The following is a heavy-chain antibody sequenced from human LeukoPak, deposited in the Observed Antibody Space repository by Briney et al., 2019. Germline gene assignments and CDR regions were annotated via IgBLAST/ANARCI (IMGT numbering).Heavy chain of an antibody. CDR3: ARVFSSGYYYGMDV. CDR1: GFTFSSYS. V-gene: IGHV3-21*01. Sequence: GGSLRLSCAASGFTFSSYSMNWVRQAPGKGLEWVSSISSSGGYIYYADSVKGRFTISRDNSKNTLYLQMNSLRAEDTAVYYCARVFSSGYYYGMDVWGQGTTVTVSS. D-gene: IGHD3-22*01. CDR2: ISSSGGYI. J-gene: IGHJ6*02.